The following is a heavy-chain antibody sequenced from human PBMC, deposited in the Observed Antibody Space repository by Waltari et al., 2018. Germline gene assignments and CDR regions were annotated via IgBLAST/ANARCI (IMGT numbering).Heavy chain of an antibody. Sequence: QVQLVQSGAEVKKPGASVKVSCKASGYTFTGYYMHWVRQAPGQGLEWMGWLNPNSGGTNYAQKFQGRVTMTRDTSISTAYMELSRLRSDDTAVYYCARDVAAAGISRDFDYWGQGTLVTVSS. D-gene: IGHD6-13*01. CDR1: GYTFTGYY. V-gene: IGHV1-2*02. CDR2: LNPNSGGT. J-gene: IGHJ4*02. CDR3: ARDVAAAGISRDFDY.